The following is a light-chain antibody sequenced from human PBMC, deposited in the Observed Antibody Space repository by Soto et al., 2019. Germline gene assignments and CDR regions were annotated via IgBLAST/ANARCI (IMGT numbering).Light chain of an antibody. J-gene: IGKJ1*01. CDR1: QDIRNH. CDR3: LQYNSFPQT. CDR2: DAS. Sequence: DIQMTQSPSSLSASVGDRVTITCRASQDIRNHLGWYQKKSGKAPKRLIYDASNLQSGVPSRFSGSGSGTEFTLTISSLQPEDFATYYCLQYNSFPQTFGQGTKVEVK. V-gene: IGKV1-17*01.